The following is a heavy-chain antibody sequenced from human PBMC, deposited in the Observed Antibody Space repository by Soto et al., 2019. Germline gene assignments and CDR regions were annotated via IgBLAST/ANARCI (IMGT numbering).Heavy chain of an antibody. CDR1: GGSISSGGYY. D-gene: IGHD3-9*01. Sequence: SETLSLTCTVSGGSISSGGYYWSWIRQHPGKGLEWIGYIYYSGSTYYNPSLKSRVTISVDTSKNQFSLKLSSVTAADTAVYYCARKRDILTGYAYWGQGTLVTVSS. CDR3: ARKRDILTGYAY. CDR2: IYYSGST. V-gene: IGHV4-31*03. J-gene: IGHJ4*02.